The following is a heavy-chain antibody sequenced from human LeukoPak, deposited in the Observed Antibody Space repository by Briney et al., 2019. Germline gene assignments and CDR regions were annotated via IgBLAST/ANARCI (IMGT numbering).Heavy chain of an antibody. D-gene: IGHD6-13*01. J-gene: IGHJ4*02. Sequence: GGSLRLSCAASGFTVSSKYMSWVRQAPGKGLEWVSVVYSGGSTYYTDSVKGRFTISRDNSKNTLYLQMNSLSAEDTAVYYCARSTGIADYWGQGTLVTVSS. CDR3: ARSTGIADY. CDR1: GFTVSSKY. V-gene: IGHV3-53*01. CDR2: VYSGGST.